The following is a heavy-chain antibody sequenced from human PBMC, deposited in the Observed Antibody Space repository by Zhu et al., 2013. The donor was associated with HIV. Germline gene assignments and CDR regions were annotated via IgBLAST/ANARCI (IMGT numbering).Heavy chain of an antibody. CDR3: AKSYGRDDD. V-gene: IGHV3-23*01. D-gene: IGHD4-17*01. CDR1: GFRFNNYA. J-gene: IGHJ4*02. Sequence: EVQLLESGGDLVQPGGSLRLSCAASGFRFNNYAMNWVRQAPGKGLEWVSSVTGYGSTQYADSVKGRFTISRDNSKSMLYLEMNSLRADDTAVYYCAKSYGRDDDWGQGTLVTVSS. CDR2: VTGYGST.